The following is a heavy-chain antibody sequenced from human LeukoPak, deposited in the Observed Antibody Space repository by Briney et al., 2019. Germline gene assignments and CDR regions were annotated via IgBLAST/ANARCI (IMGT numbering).Heavy chain of an antibody. Sequence: GGSLRLSCAASGFTFSSYAMSWVRQAPGKGLEWVSAISGSGGSTYYADSVKGRFTISRDNSKNTLYLQMNSLRAEDTAVYYCAKKRPGRDTIFGVVIIPGGLFDYWGQGTLVTVSS. CDR1: GFTFSSYA. CDR2: ISGSGGST. CDR3: AKKRPGRDTIFGVVIIPGGLFDY. J-gene: IGHJ4*02. D-gene: IGHD3-3*01. V-gene: IGHV3-23*01.